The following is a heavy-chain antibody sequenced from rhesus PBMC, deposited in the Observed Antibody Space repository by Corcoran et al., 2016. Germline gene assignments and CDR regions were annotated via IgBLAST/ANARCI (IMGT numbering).Heavy chain of an antibody. CDR1: GGSISGGYYY. CDR3: ARGGGGTYWYFDL. J-gene: IGHJ2*01. Sequence: QVKLQESGPGLVKPLETLSLTCAVSGGSISGGYYYWSWNRHPPRKGLEWIGGIYRSSRNTYYTPSIRNQVTVSKDPSKNHFSLKVNSVTAADTAVYYCARGGGGTYWYFDLWGPGTPITISS. V-gene: IGHV4S12*01. CDR2: IYRSSRNT. D-gene: IGHD6-37*01.